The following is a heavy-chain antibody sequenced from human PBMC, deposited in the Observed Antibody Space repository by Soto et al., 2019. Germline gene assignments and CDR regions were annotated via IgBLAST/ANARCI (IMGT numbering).Heavy chain of an antibody. J-gene: IGHJ6*02. D-gene: IGHD1-26*01. Sequence: GESLKISCKGSGYSFDNYWIGWVRQMPGKGLGWMAIIYPGDSDRRYSPSFQGQVTISADQSISTAYLQWSSLKASDTAIYYCVRYRSRDYYYGMDVWGQGTTVTVSS. CDR2: IYPGDSDR. CDR1: GYSFDNYW. V-gene: IGHV5-51*01. CDR3: VRYRSRDYYYGMDV.